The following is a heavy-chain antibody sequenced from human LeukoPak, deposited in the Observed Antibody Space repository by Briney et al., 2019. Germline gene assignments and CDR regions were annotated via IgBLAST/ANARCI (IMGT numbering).Heavy chain of an antibody. Sequence: ASVNVSCKASGYTFTNYYIHWVRQAPGQGLEWMGWINPNSGGTNYAPKFQGRVTMTRDTSISTAYMELSRLKSDDTAVYYCARDREYVVGGYFFYMDVWGKGTTVTVSS. CDR2: INPNSGGT. CDR1: GYTFTNYY. D-gene: IGHD2-21*01. CDR3: ARDREYVVGGYFFYMDV. J-gene: IGHJ6*03. V-gene: IGHV1-2*02.